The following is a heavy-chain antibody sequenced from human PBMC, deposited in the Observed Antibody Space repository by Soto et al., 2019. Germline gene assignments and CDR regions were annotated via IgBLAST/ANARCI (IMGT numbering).Heavy chain of an antibody. J-gene: IGHJ3*02. Sequence: EVQLVESGGGLVQPGKSLRLSCAASGFTFDDYAMHWVRQTPGKGLEWVSGISWNSGSIGYADSVKGRFTVSRDNAKSSLYLQMNSLRVEDTALYYCAKSTDYDICPVGRDGHAFHICGLGALVTVSS. CDR1: GFTFDDYA. D-gene: IGHD3-9*01. CDR3: AKSTDYDICPVGRDGHAFHI. CDR2: ISWNSGSI. V-gene: IGHV3-9*01.